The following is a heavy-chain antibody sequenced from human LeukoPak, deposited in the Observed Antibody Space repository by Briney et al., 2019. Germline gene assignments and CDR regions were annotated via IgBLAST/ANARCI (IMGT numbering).Heavy chain of an antibody. V-gene: IGHV3-23*01. Sequence: GGSLRLSCAASGFTFSSYAMSWVRQAPGKGLEWVSALSSSGGDTSYEDSVKGRFTISRDNSKNTLYLQMSSLRAEDTAVYYCAKEGDYYYYGMDVWGQGTTVTVSS. CDR3: AKEGDYYYYGMDV. J-gene: IGHJ6*02. CDR2: LSSSGGDT. CDR1: GFTFSSYA.